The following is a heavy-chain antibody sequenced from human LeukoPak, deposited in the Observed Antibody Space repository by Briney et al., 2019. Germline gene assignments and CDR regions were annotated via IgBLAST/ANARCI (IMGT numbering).Heavy chain of an antibody. D-gene: IGHD3-3*01. J-gene: IGHJ6*03. CDR1: GGSISSYY. CDR2: IYYSGST. Sequence: SETLSLTCTVSGGSISSYYWSWIRQPPGKGLEWIGYIYYSGSTNYNPSLKSRVTISVDTSKNQFSLKLSSVTAADTAVYYCARDLAHYDFWSGYYGARSYYMDVWGKGTTVTVSS. CDR3: ARDLAHYDFWSGYYGARSYYMDV. V-gene: IGHV4-59*01.